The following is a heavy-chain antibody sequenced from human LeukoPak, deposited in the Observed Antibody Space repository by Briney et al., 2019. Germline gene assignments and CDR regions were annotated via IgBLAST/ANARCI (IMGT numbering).Heavy chain of an antibody. J-gene: IGHJ4*02. CDR3: ARSSGSYYNFYFDY. V-gene: IGHV4-59*01. CDR1: GRSISSYY. D-gene: IGHD1-26*01. Sequence: SETLSLTCAVSGRSISSYYWSWIRQPPGKGLEWIGYIYYSVTTNYNPSLKSRVTISVDTSNNQFSLKLSSVTAADTAVYYCARSSGSYYNFYFDYWGQGTLVTVSS. CDR2: IYYSVTT.